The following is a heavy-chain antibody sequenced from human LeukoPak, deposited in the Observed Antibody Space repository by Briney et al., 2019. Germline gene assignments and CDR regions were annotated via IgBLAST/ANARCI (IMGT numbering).Heavy chain of an antibody. V-gene: IGHV3-74*01. Sequence: GGPLRLSCAASGFTFSSYWMHWVRQAPGKGLVWVSRINSDGSSTSYADSVKGRFTISRDNAKNTLYLQMNSLRAEDTAVYYCARADYGDYPNFDYWGQGTLVTVSS. J-gene: IGHJ4*02. CDR2: INSDGSST. D-gene: IGHD4-17*01. CDR1: GFTFSSYW. CDR3: ARADYGDYPNFDY.